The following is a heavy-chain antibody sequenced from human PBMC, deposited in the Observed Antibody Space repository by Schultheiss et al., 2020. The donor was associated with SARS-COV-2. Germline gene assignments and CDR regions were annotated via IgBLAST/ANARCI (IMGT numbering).Heavy chain of an antibody. V-gene: IGHV3-NL1*01. Sequence: GESLKISCAVSGFTFSSYGMHWVRQAPGKGLEWVAVIYSGGSTYYADSVKGRFTISRDNSKNTLYLEMNSLRGDDTAVYYCARPYSCSWYRSYFDYWGQGTLVTVSS. J-gene: IGHJ4*02. D-gene: IGHD6-13*01. CDR1: GFTFSSYG. CDR3: ARPYSCSWYRSYFDY. CDR2: IYSGGST.